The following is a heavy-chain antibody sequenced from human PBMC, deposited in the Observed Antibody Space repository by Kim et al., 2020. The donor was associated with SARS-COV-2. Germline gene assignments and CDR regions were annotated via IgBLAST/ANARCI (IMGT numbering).Heavy chain of an antibody. CDR2: IYPGDSDT. CDR1: GYSFTSYW. Sequence: GESLKISCKGSGYSFTSYWIGWVRQMPGKGLEWMGIIYPGDSDTRYSPSFQGQVTISADKSISTAYLQWSSLKASDTAMYYCARHMGGPYDYVWGSYMEDYWGQRTLVTVSS. J-gene: IGHJ4*02. D-gene: IGHD3-16*01. CDR3: ARHMGGPYDYVWGSYMEDY. V-gene: IGHV5-51*01.